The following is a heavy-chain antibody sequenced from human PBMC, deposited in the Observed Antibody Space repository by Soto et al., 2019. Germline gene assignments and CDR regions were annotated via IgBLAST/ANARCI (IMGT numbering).Heavy chain of an antibody. CDR1: GYTFTSYG. Sequence: QVHLVQSGAEVKKPGASVKVSCKCSGYTFTSYGITWVRQAPGQGLEWMGWISAHNGNTNYAQKLQGRVTVTRDTSPSTAYMELRSLRSADTAVYYCARGRYGDYWGQGALVTVSS. D-gene: IGHD1-1*01. CDR3: ARGRYGDY. V-gene: IGHV1-18*01. J-gene: IGHJ4*02. CDR2: ISAHNGNT.